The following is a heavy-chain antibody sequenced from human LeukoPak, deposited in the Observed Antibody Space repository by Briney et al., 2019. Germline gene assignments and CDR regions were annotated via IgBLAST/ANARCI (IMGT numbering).Heavy chain of an antibody. V-gene: IGHV1-69*02. D-gene: IGHD2-2*02. Sequence: SVQVSCKASGGTFSSYTISWVRQAPGQGLEWMGRIIPILGIANYAQKFQGRVTITADKSTSTAYMELSSLRSEDTAVYYCAINIPPAHCSSTSCYTGDYWGQGTLVTVSS. CDR3: AINIPPAHCSSTSCYTGDY. CDR1: GGTFSSYT. CDR2: IIPILGIA. J-gene: IGHJ4*02.